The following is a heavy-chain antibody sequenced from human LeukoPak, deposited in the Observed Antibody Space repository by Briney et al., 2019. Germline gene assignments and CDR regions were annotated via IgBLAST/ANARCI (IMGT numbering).Heavy chain of an antibody. CDR1: GYTFTSYG. CDR3: ARSVRGYSYGQFDY. CDR2: ISAYNGNT. Sequence: ASVKVSCKASGYTFTSYGISWVRQARGQGLEWMGWISAYNGNTNYAQKLQGRVTMTTDTSTSTAYMELRSLRSDDTAVYYCARSVRGYSYGQFDYWGQGTLVTVSS. J-gene: IGHJ4*02. D-gene: IGHD5-18*01. V-gene: IGHV1-18*01.